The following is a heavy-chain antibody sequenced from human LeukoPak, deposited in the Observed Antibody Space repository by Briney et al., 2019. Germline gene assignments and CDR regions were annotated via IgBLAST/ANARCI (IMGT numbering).Heavy chain of an antibody. CDR3: ARDRGWQQFDY. Sequence: GGSLRLSCAGSGFTFSTYSMNWVRQAPGMGLERVANIKADGTGKYYVDSVRGRFSISRDNAKNSLYLELNSLRAEDTGVYFCARDRGWQQFDYWGQGTLVTVSS. CDR1: GFTFSTYS. J-gene: IGHJ4*01. CDR2: IKADGTGK. D-gene: IGHD5-24*01. V-gene: IGHV3-7*01.